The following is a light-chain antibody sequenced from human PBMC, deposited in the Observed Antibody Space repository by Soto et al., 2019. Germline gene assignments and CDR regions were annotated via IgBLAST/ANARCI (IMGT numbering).Light chain of an antibody. CDR3: QKCKVAPFT. V-gene: IGKV1-27*01. J-gene: IGKJ4*01. Sequence: DIHMTQSPSSVSASLLDRFTITCRASQGIDNHLAWYQQKPGKAPKLLIYAASTLHSGVPSRFTGSGSGTDFTLTISSLQPEDAATYYCQKCKVAPFTFGGGTKVDIK. CDR1: QGIDNH. CDR2: AAS.